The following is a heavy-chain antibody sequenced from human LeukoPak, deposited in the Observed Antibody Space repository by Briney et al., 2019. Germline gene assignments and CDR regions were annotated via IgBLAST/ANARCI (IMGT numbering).Heavy chain of an antibody. J-gene: IGHJ1*01. CDR3: ARGLRHSSSWYGGYFQH. CDR1: GGSFSGYY. V-gene: IGHV4-34*01. CDR2: IKHSGST. D-gene: IGHD6-13*01. Sequence: SETLSLTCAVYGGSFSGYYWSWIRQPPGKGLEWIGEIKHSGSTNYNPSLKSRVTISVDTSKNQFSLKLSSVTAADTAVYYCARGLRHSSSWYGGYFQHWGQGTLVTVSS.